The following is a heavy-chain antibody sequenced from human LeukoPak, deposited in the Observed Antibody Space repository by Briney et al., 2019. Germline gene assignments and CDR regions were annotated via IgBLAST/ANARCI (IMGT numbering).Heavy chain of an antibody. D-gene: IGHD6-13*01. CDR1: GCTFTSYG. CDR2: ISAYNGNT. Sequence: ASVKVSCKASGCTFTSYGISWVRHAPGQGREWMGWISAYNGNTNYAQKLQGRVTMTTDTSTSTAYMELRSLRSDDTAVYYCARGSGIAAAGTLLLDYWGQGTLVTVSS. J-gene: IGHJ4*02. V-gene: IGHV1-18*01. CDR3: ARGSGIAAAGTLLLDY.